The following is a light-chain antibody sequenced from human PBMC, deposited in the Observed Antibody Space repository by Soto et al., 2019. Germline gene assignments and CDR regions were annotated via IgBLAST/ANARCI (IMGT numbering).Light chain of an antibody. Sequence: QSALTQPRSVSASPGQSVTIPCTGTSSDVGAYNYVSWYQQHPDKAPKLMIYDVTKRPSGVPDRFSGSKSGNTASLTISGLQAEDEADYYCSSYTAGGTIFGTGTKLTVL. CDR3: SSYTAGGTI. J-gene: IGLJ1*01. CDR1: SSDVGAYNY. CDR2: DVT. V-gene: IGLV2-11*01.